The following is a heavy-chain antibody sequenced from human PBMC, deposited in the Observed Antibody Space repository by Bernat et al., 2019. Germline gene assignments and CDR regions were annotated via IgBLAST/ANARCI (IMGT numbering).Heavy chain of an antibody. J-gene: IGHJ6*02. D-gene: IGHD3-16*01. Sequence: QVQLVESGGGVVQPGRSLRLSCAASGFTFSSYGMHWVRQAPGKGLEWVAVISYDGSNKYYADSVKGRFTISRDNSKNTLYLQMNSLRAEDTAVYYCAKDLYGGIYYYGMDVWGQGTMVTVSS. V-gene: IGHV3-30*18. CDR2: ISYDGSNK. CDR3: AKDLYGGIYYYGMDV. CDR1: GFTFSSYG.